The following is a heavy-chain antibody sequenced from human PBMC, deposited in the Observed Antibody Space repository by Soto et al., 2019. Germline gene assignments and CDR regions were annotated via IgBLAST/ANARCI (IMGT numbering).Heavy chain of an antibody. CDR1: GSSLLGYY. D-gene: IGHD5-12*01. J-gene: IGHJ4*02. CDR2: IIPGGTS. Sequence: LETLSLTCAVSGSSLLGYYWSWIRQSPGKGLEWIGEIIPGGTSNYNPSLKSRVTISVDTSKSQFSLNLKSLTAADTAVYYCARGGRGYEFDYWGQGTLVTVSS. V-gene: IGHV4-34*12. CDR3: ARGGRGYEFDY.